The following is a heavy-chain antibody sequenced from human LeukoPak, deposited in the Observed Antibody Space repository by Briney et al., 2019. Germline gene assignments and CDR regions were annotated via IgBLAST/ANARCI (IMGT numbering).Heavy chain of an antibody. J-gene: IGHJ6*04. D-gene: IGHD4-17*01. CDR3: TRDRWGGDYTSRGMDV. CDR2: IRSKDNDGTT. CDR1: GFTFGDYA. V-gene: IGHV3-49*04. Sequence: PGGSLRLSCTGSGFTFGDYAISWVRQAPGKGLEWLGFIRSKDNDGTTDCAASVKGRFIISRDDSKSIAYLQMNDLKTEDTAVYYCTRDRWGGDYTSRGMDVWGKGTTVTISS.